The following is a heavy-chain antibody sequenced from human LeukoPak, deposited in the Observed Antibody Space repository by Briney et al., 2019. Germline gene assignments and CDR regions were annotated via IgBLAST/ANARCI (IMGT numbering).Heavy chain of an antibody. CDR1: GFTFSSYA. Sequence: GGSLRLSCAASGFTFSSYAMSWVRQAPGKGLEWVSIISGSGGSTYYADSVMGRFTISRDNSKSTLYLQMNSLRAEDTAVYYCAKVGDRSGWCFFDYWGQGTLVTVSS. CDR3: AKVGDRSGWCFFDY. D-gene: IGHD6-19*01. CDR2: ISGSGGST. V-gene: IGHV3-23*01. J-gene: IGHJ4*02.